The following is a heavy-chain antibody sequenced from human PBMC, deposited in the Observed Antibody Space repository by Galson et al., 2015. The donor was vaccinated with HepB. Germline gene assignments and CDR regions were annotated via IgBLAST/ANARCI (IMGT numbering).Heavy chain of an antibody. CDR1: GGSISTSTYS. CDR3: ARASPDSGNYGLPDAFDI. V-gene: IGHV4-39*01. Sequence: SETLSLTCTVSGGSISTSTYSWGWIRQAPGKGLEWIGHIYYNGNTYYNPSLKSRVTTSVDTSKNQFSLKLSSVTAADTTVYYCARASPDSGNYGLPDAFDIWGQGTMVTVSS. J-gene: IGHJ3*02. CDR2: IYYNGNT. D-gene: IGHD3-10*01.